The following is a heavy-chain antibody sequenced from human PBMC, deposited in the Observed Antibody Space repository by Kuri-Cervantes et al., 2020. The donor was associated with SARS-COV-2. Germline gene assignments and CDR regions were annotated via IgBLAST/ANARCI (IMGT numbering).Heavy chain of an antibody. CDR2: ISGSGGST. V-gene: IGHV3-23*01. CDR1: GFTFSSYA. Sequence: GESLKIFCAASGFTFSSYAMGWVRQAPGKGLEWVSAISGSGGSTYYADSVKGRFTISRDNSKNTLYLQMNSLRAEDTAVYYCSLSSNSVYYYYMDVWGKGTTVTVSS. CDR3: SLSSNSVYYYYMDV. D-gene: IGHD6-13*01. J-gene: IGHJ6*03.